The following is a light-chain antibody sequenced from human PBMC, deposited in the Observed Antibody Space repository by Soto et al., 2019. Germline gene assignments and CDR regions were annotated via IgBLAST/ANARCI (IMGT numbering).Light chain of an antibody. CDR3: QQSYSTPPFT. CDR2: AAS. J-gene: IGKJ2*01. CDR1: QKVNNY. V-gene: IGKV1-39*01. Sequence: DVQITQSPSSLSASVGDRGTISCRASQKVNNYLNWYQQKPGKAPKLLIYAASRLQGGVPPRFSGSGSGTDFTLTISSLQPEDFATYYCQQSYSTPPFTFGQGTNLEI.